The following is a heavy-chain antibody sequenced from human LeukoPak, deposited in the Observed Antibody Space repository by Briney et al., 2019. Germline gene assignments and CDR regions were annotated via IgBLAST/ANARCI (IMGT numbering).Heavy chain of an antibody. V-gene: IGHV1-18*01. CDR1: GYTFTSYG. Sequence: GASVKVSYKASGYTFTSYGISWVRQAPGQGLEWMGWIIAYNGNTNYAQKLQGRVTMTTDTSTSTAYMELRSLRSDDTAVYYCARDLKMGYSSGRYSWGTGSSNDYWGQGTLVTVSS. J-gene: IGHJ4*02. CDR3: ARDLKMGYSSGRYSWGTGSSNDY. D-gene: IGHD6-19*01. CDR2: IIAYNGNT.